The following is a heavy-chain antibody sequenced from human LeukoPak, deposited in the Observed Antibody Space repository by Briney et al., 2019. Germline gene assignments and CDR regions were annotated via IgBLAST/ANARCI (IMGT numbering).Heavy chain of an antibody. CDR3: ARDYYDSSASATFDY. Sequence: GGSLRLSCEASGFTFDTYTVNWVRQAPGKGLEWFSSIASDTTYIKYADSVKGRFTVSRGNAKNSVFLEMKSLRADDTAIYFCARDYYDSSASATFDYWGRGTLVTVSS. J-gene: IGHJ4*02. D-gene: IGHD3-22*01. CDR1: GFTFDTYT. V-gene: IGHV3-21*06. CDR2: IASDTTYI.